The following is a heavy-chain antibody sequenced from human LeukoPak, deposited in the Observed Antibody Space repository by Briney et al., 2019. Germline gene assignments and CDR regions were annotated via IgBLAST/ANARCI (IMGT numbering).Heavy chain of an antibody. CDR3: ATVHHRYYDFWSGYYTTNY. J-gene: IGHJ4*02. CDR2: INPNSGGT. CDR1: GYTFTDYY. Sequence: ASVTVSCKASGYTFTDYYMHWVRQAPGQGLEWMGWINPNSGGTNYAQKFQGRVTMTRDTSISTAYMELSRLRSDDTAVYYCATVHHRYYDFWSGYYTTNYWGQGTLVTVSS. D-gene: IGHD3-3*01. V-gene: IGHV1-2*02.